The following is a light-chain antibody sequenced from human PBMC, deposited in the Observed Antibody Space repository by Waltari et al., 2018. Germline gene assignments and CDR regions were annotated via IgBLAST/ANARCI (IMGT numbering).Light chain of an antibody. CDR3: QQYGTLPIT. V-gene: IGKV3-20*01. CDR1: ESISRTY. J-gene: IGKJ5*01. Sequence: IVLTQSPGTLYLTPGERATLSCRASESISRTYLAWYQHKPGQSPRLLIFGTVSRAAGIPDRFSGSGSGTDFTLIISRLEPEDFAVYFCQQYGTLPITFGQGTRLQIK. CDR2: GTV.